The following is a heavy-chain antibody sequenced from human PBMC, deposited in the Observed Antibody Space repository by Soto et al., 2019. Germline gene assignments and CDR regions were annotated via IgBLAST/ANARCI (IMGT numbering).Heavy chain of an antibody. CDR2: ISWNSGSI. CDR1: GFTFDDYA. J-gene: IGHJ4*02. V-gene: IGHV3-9*01. CDR3: AKDLGDFGVVAGFDY. D-gene: IGHD3-3*01. Sequence: EVQLVESGGGLVQPGRSLRLSCAASGFTFDDYAMHWVRQAPGKGLEWVSGISWNSGSIGYADSVKGRFTISRDNAKNSLYLQINSLRAEDTALYYCAKDLGDFGVVAGFDYWGQGTLVTVSS.